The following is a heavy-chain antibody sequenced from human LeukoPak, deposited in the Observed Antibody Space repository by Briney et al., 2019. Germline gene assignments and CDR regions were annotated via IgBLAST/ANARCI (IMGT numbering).Heavy chain of an antibody. J-gene: IGHJ4*02. CDR3: ARYGAGGRRDFEY. D-gene: IGHD4-17*01. V-gene: IGHV4-59*01. CDR2: IHYSGSI. Sequence: SETLSVACSVSGGSISGYDWTGIRQPPGKGLEWIGYIHYSGSINYNPSLKSRVTISVDTSKNQFSLKLSSVTAADTAVYHCARYGAGGRRDFEYWGQGSLVTVSS. CDR1: GGSISGYD.